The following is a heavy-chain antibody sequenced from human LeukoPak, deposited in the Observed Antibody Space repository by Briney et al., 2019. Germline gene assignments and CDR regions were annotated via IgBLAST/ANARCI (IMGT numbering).Heavy chain of an antibody. CDR2: IYYSGSI. V-gene: IGHV4-59*12. CDR1: GGSISSYY. Sequence: SETLSLTCTVSGGSISSYYWSWIRQPPANGLEGVGYIYYSGSINYNPSLKSRVTMSVDTSKNQFSLKLSSVTAADTAVYDCARESDWSRTSGYSSLIWGQGTLVTVSS. D-gene: IGHD2-2*02. J-gene: IGHJ4*02. CDR3: ARESDWSRTSGYSSLI.